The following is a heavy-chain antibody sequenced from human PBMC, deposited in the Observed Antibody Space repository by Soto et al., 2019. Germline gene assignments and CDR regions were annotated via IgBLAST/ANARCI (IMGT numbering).Heavy chain of an antibody. CDR3: AREPPYCGGDCYSPYYYYGMDV. J-gene: IGHJ6*02. CDR2: MNPNSGNT. D-gene: IGHD2-21*02. V-gene: IGHV1-8*01. Sequence: ASVKVSCKASGYTFTSYDINWVRQATGQGLEWMGWMNPNSGNTGYAQKFQGRVTMTRNTSISTAYMELSSLRSEDTAVYYCAREPPYCGGDCYSPYYYYGMDVWGQGTTVTVSS. CDR1: GYTFTSYD.